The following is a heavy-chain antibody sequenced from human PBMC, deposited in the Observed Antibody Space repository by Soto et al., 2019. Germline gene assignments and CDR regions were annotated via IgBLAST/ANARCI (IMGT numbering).Heavy chain of an antibody. CDR3: ARVKYYDFWSGEGRYMDV. D-gene: IGHD3-3*01. V-gene: IGHV4-31*03. CDR1: GGLLRRDGYY. Sequence: TWYPAYTVSGGLLRRDGYYGCGIRHDPGKGLEWIGYIYYSGSTYYNPSLKSRVTISVDTSKNQFSLKLSSVTAADTAVYYCARVKYYDFWSGEGRYMDVWGKGTTVT. CDR2: IYYSGST. J-gene: IGHJ6*03.